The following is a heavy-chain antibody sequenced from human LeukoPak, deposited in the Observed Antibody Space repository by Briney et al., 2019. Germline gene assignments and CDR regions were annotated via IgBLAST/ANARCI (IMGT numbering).Heavy chain of an antibody. V-gene: IGHV3-11*04. D-gene: IGHD1-26*01. Sequence: GGSLRLSCAASGFTFSDYYMSWIRQAPGKGLEWVSYISSSGSTIYYADSVKGRFTISRDNAKNSLYLQMNSLRAEDTAVYYCASDSGSYYWANYFDYWGLGTLVTVSS. CDR2: ISSSGSTI. J-gene: IGHJ4*02. CDR3: ASDSGSYYWANYFDY. CDR1: GFTFSDYY.